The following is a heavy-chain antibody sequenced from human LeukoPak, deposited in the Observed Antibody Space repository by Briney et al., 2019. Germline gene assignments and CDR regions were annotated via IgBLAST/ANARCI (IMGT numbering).Heavy chain of an antibody. V-gene: IGHV4-30-4*01. CDR3: ARAVMITFGGVIVMGGFDY. Sequence: SQTLSLPCTVSGGSISSGDYYWSWIRQPPGKGLEWIGYIYYSGSTYYNPSLKSRVTISVDTSKNQFSLKLSSVTAADTAVYYCARAVMITFGGVIVMGGFDYWGQGTLVTVSS. J-gene: IGHJ4*02. CDR2: IYYSGST. D-gene: IGHD3-16*02. CDR1: GGSISSGDYY.